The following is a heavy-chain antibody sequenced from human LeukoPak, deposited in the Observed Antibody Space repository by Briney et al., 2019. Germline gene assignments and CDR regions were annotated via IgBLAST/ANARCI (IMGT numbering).Heavy chain of an antibody. J-gene: IGHJ4*02. CDR3: ARDRPGLAIDY. CDR1: GGSISSYY. Sequence: SETLSLTCTVSGGSISSYYWSWIRQPPGKGLEWIGYIYYSGSTNYSPSLKGRVTISVDTSKNQFSLKLSSVTAADTAVYYCARDRPGLAIDYWGQGTLVTVSS. V-gene: IGHV4-59*01. D-gene: IGHD2-2*02. CDR2: IYYSGST.